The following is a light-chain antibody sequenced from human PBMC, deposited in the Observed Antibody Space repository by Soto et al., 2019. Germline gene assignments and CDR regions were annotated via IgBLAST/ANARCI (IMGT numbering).Light chain of an antibody. CDR1: QYIGEF. CDR2: GAS. J-gene: IGKJ1*01. CDR3: QQSYFILGT. V-gene: IGKV1-39*01. Sequence: DIQMTPSPSSLSASVGGRVTIACRASQYIGEFLNWYQQTPGKPPKLLISGASNLHIGVPSRFSGSGSGTEFTLTISNLQHEDFATYYCQQSYFILGTFGRGTKVDIK.